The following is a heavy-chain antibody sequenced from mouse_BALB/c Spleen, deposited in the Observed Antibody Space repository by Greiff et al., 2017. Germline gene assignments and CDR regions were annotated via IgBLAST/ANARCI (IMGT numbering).Heavy chain of an antibody. CDR1: GFTFTDYY. Sequence: EVKLVESGGGLVQPGGSLRLSCATSGFTFTDYYMSWVRQPPGKALEWLGFIRNKANGYTTEYSASVKGRFTISRDNSQSILYLQMNTLRAEDSATYYCARDGGYDYGSYYFDYWGQGTTLTVSS. CDR3: ARDGGYDYGSYYFDY. J-gene: IGHJ2*01. D-gene: IGHD2-4*01. V-gene: IGHV7-3*02. CDR2: IRNKANGYTT.